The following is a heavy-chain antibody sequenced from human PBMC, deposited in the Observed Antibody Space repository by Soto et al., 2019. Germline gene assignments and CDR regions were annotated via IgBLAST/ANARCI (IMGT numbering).Heavy chain of an antibody. CDR1: GDTFNFYS. CDR3: ASSYGSGYRAFDY. CDR2: VNPIVSMS. Sequence: QVQLVQSGAEVKRPGSSVKVSCKASGDTFNFYSINWVRQAPGLGLEWMGRVNPIVSMSNYEQKFQGRVTMTADQYTSTAYMELSSLRSQDTAIYYGASSYGSGYRAFDYWGQGALVTVSS. D-gene: IGHD3-10*01. J-gene: IGHJ4*02. V-gene: IGHV1-69*02.